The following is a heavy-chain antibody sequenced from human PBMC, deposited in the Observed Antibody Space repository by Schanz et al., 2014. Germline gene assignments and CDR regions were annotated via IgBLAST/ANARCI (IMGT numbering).Heavy chain of an antibody. CDR1: GFGFSSYS. J-gene: IGHJ4*02. D-gene: IGHD1-26*01. Sequence: EVQLVESGGGLIQPGGSLRLSCAASGFGFSSYSMTWVRQIPGKGLEWLSVISASGGDTYYADSVKGRFTISRDNSKNTVHLQMNSLRAEDTAVYYCARDHTTESYYSAGPPIDYWGQGTLLTVSS. CDR2: ISASGGDT. V-gene: IGHV3-23*04. CDR3: ARDHTTESYYSAGPPIDY.